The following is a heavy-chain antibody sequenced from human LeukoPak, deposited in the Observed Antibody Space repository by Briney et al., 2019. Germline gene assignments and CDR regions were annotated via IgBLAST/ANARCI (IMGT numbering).Heavy chain of an antibody. V-gene: IGHV4-39*07. CDR1: GGSISSSSYY. D-gene: IGHD5-24*01. Sequence: SETLSLTCTVSGGSISSSSYYWGWIRQPPGKGLEWIGSIYYSGSTYYNPSLKSRVTISVDTSKNQFSLKLNSVTAADTAVYYCARGREEGNWFDPWGQGTLVTVSS. CDR2: IYYSGST. J-gene: IGHJ5*02. CDR3: ARGREEGNWFDP.